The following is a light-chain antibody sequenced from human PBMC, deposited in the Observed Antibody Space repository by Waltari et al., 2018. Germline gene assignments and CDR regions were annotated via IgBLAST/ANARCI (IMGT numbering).Light chain of an antibody. CDR3: LLFYGGAYV. CDR2: SAT. Sequence: QTVVTQEPSLTVSPGGTVTLTCASSTGAVTSGYFPTWFQQIPGQPPRSLIYSATNKHAGTPARFSGSLIGGKAALTRSGVQPEDEADYYCLLFYGGAYVCGTWTKLTVL. V-gene: IGLV7-43*01. J-gene: IGLJ1*01. CDR1: TGAVTSGYF.